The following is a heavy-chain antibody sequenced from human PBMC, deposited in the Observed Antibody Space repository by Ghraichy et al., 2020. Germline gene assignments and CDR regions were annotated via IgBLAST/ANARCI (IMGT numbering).Heavy chain of an antibody. Sequence: GGSLRLSCAASGFTFSSYIMNWVRQAPGKGLEWVSYISSSSSTIYYADSVKGRFTISRDNAKNSLYLQMNSLRDEDTAVYYCAVSLDVLRFLEWSPHFDYWGQGTLVTVSS. CDR1: GFTFSSYI. J-gene: IGHJ4*02. V-gene: IGHV3-48*02. D-gene: IGHD3-3*01. CDR2: ISSSSSTI. CDR3: AVSLDVLRFLEWSPHFDY.